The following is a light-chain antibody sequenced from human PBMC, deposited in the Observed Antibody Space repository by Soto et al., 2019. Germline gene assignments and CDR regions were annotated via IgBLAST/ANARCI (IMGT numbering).Light chain of an antibody. CDR1: QNINKY. V-gene: IGKV3-11*01. CDR2: DAS. J-gene: IGKJ4*01. Sequence: EIELTQSPATLSLSPGERATISCRASQNINKYLAWYQQKPGQTTRLLIYDASTRDTDIPARFSGSGSGTDFTLTISGLEPEDFAVYYCQQRVTWPGTFGGGTKVEIK. CDR3: QQRVTWPGT.